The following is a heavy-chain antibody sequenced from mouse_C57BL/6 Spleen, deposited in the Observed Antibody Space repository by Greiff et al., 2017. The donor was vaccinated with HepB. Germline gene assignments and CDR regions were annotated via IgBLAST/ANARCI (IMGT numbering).Heavy chain of an antibody. CDR1: GYTFTDYE. J-gene: IGHJ3*01. V-gene: IGHV1-15*01. Sequence: QVHVKQSGAELVRPGASVTLSCKASGYTFTDYEMHWVKQTPVHGLEWIGAIDPETGGTAYNQKFKGKAILTADKSSSTAYMELRSLTSEDSAVYYCTAYRRFAYWGQVTLVTVSA. CDR3: TAYRRFAY. CDR2: IDPETGGT. D-gene: IGHD2-12*01.